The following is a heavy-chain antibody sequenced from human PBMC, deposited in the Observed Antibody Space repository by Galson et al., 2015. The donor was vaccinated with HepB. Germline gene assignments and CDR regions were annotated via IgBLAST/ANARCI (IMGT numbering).Heavy chain of an antibody. V-gene: IGHV4-31*03. CDR3: ARTEEPTTFVGGGLLFDP. CDR2: ISHTGGT. Sequence: TLSLTCTVSGYAISSGGFYWSWIRQRPGKGLEWLGYISHTGGTYYNPSLGGRLTLSVDRWKNQFSLRLKSLTAADTAVYYCARTEEPTTFVGGGLLFDPWGQGTLVIVSS. CDR1: GYAISSGGFY. D-gene: IGHD2/OR15-2a*01. J-gene: IGHJ5*02.